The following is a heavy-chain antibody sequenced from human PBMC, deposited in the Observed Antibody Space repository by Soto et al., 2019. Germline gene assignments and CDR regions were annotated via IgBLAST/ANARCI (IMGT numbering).Heavy chain of an antibody. CDR1: GFAFSNAW. CDR3: TTDSYTTMILARFAS. Sequence: LRLSCAASGFAFSNAWRNCVPHAPGEGQEWVGRIKSKAHGGTADFASPGRGRLAITRDDPRNMVYMKMNSLNTEETAVYYCTTDSYTTMILARFASWGHGTLVPVSP. D-gene: IGHD3-22*01. CDR2: IKSKAHGGTA. V-gene: IGHV3-15*07. J-gene: IGHJ5*01.